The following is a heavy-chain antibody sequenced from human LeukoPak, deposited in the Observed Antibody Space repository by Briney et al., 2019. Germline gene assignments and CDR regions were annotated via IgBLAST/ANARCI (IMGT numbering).Heavy chain of an antibody. V-gene: IGHV3-23*01. CDR3: AKARLVRGVIMTPFYFDY. D-gene: IGHD3-10*01. CDR1: GFIFSSYA. Sequence: PGGSLRLSCAASGFIFSSYATSWVRQAPGKGLEWVSAVTGSGDSTCYADSVKGRFTVSRDNSKNTLYLRMNSLRAEDTAVYYCAKARLVRGVIMTPFYFDYWGQGTLVTLSS. CDR2: VTGSGDST. J-gene: IGHJ4*02.